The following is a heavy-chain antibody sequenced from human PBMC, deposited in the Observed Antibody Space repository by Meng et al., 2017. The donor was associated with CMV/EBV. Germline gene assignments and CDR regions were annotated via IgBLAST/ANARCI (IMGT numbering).Heavy chain of an antibody. CDR1: GGSFSGDD. V-gene: IGHV4-34*01. Sequence: QGQLQQWGAGLLKPSETLSLTCAVYGGSFSGDDWSWIRQPPGKGLEWIGEINHSGSTNYNPSLKRRVTISVDTSKNQFSLKLSSVTAADTAVYYCARGVGATGKADYWGQGTLVTVSS. CDR2: INHSGST. D-gene: IGHD1-26*01. J-gene: IGHJ4*02. CDR3: ARGVGATGKADY.